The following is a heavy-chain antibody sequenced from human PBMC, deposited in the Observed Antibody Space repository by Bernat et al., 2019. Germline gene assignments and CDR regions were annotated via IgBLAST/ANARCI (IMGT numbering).Heavy chain of an antibody. V-gene: IGHV3-23*01. CDR3: AEGHMIAARPGNWFDP. Sequence: EVQLLESGGGLVQPGGSLRLSCAASGFTFSSYAMSWVRQAPGKGLEWVSAISGSGGSTYYADSVKGRFTISRDNSKNTLYLQMNSLRAEDTAVYYCAEGHMIAARPGNWFDPWGQGTLVTVSS. CDR2: ISGSGGST. D-gene: IGHD6-6*01. CDR1: GFTFSSYA. J-gene: IGHJ5*02.